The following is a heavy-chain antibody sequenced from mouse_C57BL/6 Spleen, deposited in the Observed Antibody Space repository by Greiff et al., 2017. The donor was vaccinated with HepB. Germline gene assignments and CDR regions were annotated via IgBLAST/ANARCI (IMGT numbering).Heavy chain of an antibody. CDR3: ARSVSSGYRH. CDR1: GYTFTSYW. D-gene: IGHD3-2*02. Sequence: QVQLQQPGAELVKPGASVKLSCKASGYTFTSYWMHWVKQRPGQGLEWIGMIHPNSGSTNYNEKFKSKATLTVDKSSSTAYMPLRSLTSEDSAVYYCARSVSSGYRHWGQGTTLTVSS. J-gene: IGHJ2*01. CDR2: IHPNSGST. V-gene: IGHV1-64*01.